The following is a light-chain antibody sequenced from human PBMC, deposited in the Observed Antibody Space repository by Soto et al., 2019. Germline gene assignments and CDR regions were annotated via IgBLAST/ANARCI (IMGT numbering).Light chain of an antibody. CDR2: GAS. V-gene: IGKV3D-15*01. Sequence: EVVMTQSKATLSVSPGERATLSCRASESVSSNLAWYQQRPGQAPRLLICGASTRATGIPARFSGSGSGTEFTLTISSLQPEDFATYYCQQLNSYPITFGQGTRLEI. CDR1: ESVSSN. CDR3: QQLNSYPIT. J-gene: IGKJ5*01.